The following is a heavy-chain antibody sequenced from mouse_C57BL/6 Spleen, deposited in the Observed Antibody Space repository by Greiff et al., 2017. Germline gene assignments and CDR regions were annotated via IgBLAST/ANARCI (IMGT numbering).Heavy chain of an antibody. CDR1: GYAFSSSW. CDR3: AREQVYYSNYFDY. Sequence: VKLLESGPELVKPGASVKISCKASGYAFSSSWMNWVKQRPGKGLEWIGRIYPGDGDTNYNGKFKGKATLTADKSSSTAYMQLSSLTSEDSAVYFCAREQVYYSNYFDYWGQGTTLTVSS. J-gene: IGHJ2*01. V-gene: IGHV1-82*01. CDR2: IYPGDGDT. D-gene: IGHD2-5*01.